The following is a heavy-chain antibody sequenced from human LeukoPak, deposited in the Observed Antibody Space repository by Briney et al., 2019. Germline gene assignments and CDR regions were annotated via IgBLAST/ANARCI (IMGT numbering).Heavy chain of an antibody. CDR2: ISGSGGST. D-gene: IGHD3-22*01. V-gene: IGHV3-23*01. J-gene: IGHJ6*02. CDR3: AKDSPSRITMIVVPKGPMDV. CDR1: GFTFSSYA. Sequence: QPGGSLRLSCAASGFTFSSYAMSWVRQAPGKGLEWVSAISGSGGSTYYADSVKGRFTISRDNSKNTLYLQMNSLRAEDTAVYYCAKDSPSRITMIVVPKGPMDVWGQGTTVTVSS.